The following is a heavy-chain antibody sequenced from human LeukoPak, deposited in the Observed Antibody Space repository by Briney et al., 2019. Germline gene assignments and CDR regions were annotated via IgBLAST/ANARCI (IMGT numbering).Heavy chain of an antibody. CDR3: TRETSSRYFDY. CDR2: MNPNSGRT. CDR1: GYTLTSYD. V-gene: IGHV1-8*01. J-gene: IGHJ4*02. Sequence: ASVKVSCKASGYTLTSYDINWVRQATGQGPEWMGWMNPNSGRTGYAQNFQGRITITRNTSISTAYLELSSLRSDDTAVYYCTRETSSRYFDYWGQGTLVTVSS.